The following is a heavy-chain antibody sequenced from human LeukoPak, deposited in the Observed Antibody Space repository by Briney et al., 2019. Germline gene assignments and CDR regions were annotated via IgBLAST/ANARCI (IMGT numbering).Heavy chain of an antibody. CDR2: ISSSGSTI. Sequence: GRSLRLSCAASGFTFSDYYMSWIRQAPGKGLEWVSYISSSGSTIYYADSVKGRFTISRDNAKNSLYLQMNSLRAEDTAVYYCAREATYDSSGYYYGSWGQGTLVTVSS. V-gene: IGHV3-11*01. CDR1: GFTFSDYY. J-gene: IGHJ4*02. D-gene: IGHD3-22*01. CDR3: AREATYDSSGYYYGS.